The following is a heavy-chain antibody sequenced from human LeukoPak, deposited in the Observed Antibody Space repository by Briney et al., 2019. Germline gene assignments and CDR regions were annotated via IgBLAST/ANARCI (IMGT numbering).Heavy chain of an antibody. CDR2: IYYSGST. CDR3: AREGRLGWDDEFDY. D-gene: IGHD1-26*01. Sequence: SETLSLTCTVSGGSISSSSYYWGWIRQPPGKGLEWIGSIYYSGSTYYNPSLKSRVTISVDTSKNQFSLKLSSVTAADTAVYYCAREGRLGWDDEFDYWGQGTLVTVSS. V-gene: IGHV4-39*07. J-gene: IGHJ4*02. CDR1: GGSISSSSYY.